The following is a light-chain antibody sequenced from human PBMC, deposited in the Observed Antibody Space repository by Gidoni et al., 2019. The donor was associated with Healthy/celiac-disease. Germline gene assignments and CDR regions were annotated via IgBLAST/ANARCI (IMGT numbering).Light chain of an antibody. V-gene: IGKV3-11*01. J-gene: IGKJ3*01. CDR2: DAS. Sequence: ELVLTQSPATLSLSPGERATLSCRASQSVSSYLAWYQQKPGQAPRLLIYDASNRATGIPARFSGSGSGTDFTITISSLEPEDFAVYYCQQRSNWPSITFGPGTKVDIK. CDR1: QSVSSY. CDR3: QQRSNWPSIT.